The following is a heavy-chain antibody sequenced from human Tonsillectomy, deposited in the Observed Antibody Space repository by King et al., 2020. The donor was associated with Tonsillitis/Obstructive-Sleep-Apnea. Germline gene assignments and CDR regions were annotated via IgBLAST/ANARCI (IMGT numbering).Heavy chain of an antibody. CDR3: AKRGIAARPDYYYYMDV. J-gene: IGHJ6*03. CDR1: GFTFSSYA. Sequence: VQLVESGGGLVQPGGSLRLSCAASGFTFSSYAMSWVRQAPGKGLEWVSAISGSGGSTYYADSVKGRFTISRDNSKNTLYLQMNSLRAEDTAVYYWAKRGIAARPDYYYYMDVWGKGTTVTVSS. CDR2: ISGSGGST. V-gene: IGHV3-23*04. D-gene: IGHD6-6*01.